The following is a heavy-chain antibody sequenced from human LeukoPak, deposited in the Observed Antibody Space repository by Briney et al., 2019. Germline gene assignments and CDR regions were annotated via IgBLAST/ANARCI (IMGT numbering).Heavy chain of an antibody. V-gene: IGHV1-69*13. Sequence: SVKVSCKASGGTFSSYAISWVRQAPGQGIEWMGGIIPIFGTANYAQKFQGRVTITADESTSTAYMELSSLRSEDTAVYYCARGSRCSSTSCYAGDDYWGQGTLVTVSS. CDR2: IIPIFGTA. CDR1: GGTFSSYA. CDR3: ARGSRCSSTSCYAGDDY. D-gene: IGHD2-2*01. J-gene: IGHJ4*02.